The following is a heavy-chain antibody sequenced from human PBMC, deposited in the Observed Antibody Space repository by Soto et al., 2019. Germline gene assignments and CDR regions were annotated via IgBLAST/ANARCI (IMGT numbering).Heavy chain of an antibody. Sequence: QVQLQESGPGLVKPSLTLSLTCTVSGGSISSGDYYWSWIRQPPGKGLEWIGYIYYSGSTYYNPSLKSRVTISVDTSKNQFSLKLSSVTAADTAVYYCARQVLWSGYLGDLWGRGTLVTVSS. CDR1: GGSISSGDYY. V-gene: IGHV4-30-4*01. J-gene: IGHJ2*01. CDR2: IYYSGST. D-gene: IGHD3-3*01. CDR3: ARQVLWSGYLGDL.